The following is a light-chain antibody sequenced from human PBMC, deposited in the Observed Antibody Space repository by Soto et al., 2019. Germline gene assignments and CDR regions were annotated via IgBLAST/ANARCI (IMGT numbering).Light chain of an antibody. CDR3: RQGTHWPIT. CDR1: QRRVHSDGIAY. J-gene: IGKJ5*01. V-gene: IGKV2-30*02. Sequence: DVVMNQSPLSLPVTLGQPASISCRSNQRRVHSDGIAYFSWFQQRPGRSPRRLIYKVSNRDSGVPASFRGSGFGADFALTISRVEAEDVGVYYCRQGTHWPITFGHGTRLEIK. CDR2: KVS.